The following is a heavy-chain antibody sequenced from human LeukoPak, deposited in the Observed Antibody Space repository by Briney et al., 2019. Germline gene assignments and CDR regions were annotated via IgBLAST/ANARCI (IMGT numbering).Heavy chain of an antibody. CDR2: ISSNGGST. J-gene: IGHJ4*02. V-gene: IGHV3-64*01. Sequence: GGSLRLSCAASGFTFSSYAMHWVRQAPGKGLEYVSAISSNGGSTYYANSVKGRFTISRDNSKNTLYLQMNSLRAEDTAVYYCARGTEVGAPFDYWGQGTLVTVSS. D-gene: IGHD1-26*01. CDR1: GFTFSSYA. CDR3: ARGTEVGAPFDY.